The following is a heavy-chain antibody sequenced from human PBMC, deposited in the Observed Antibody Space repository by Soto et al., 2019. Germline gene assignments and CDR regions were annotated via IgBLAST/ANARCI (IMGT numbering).Heavy chain of an antibody. Sequence: SETLSLTCTVSGGSISGSSYYWGWIRQPPGKGLEWIGSIYYGGSTFYNPSLKSRVTISVDRSKNQFSLKLSSVTAADTAVYYCARQGENYYGAGSYYTFNWLDPWGQGTPVTVSS. D-gene: IGHD3-10*01. CDR1: GGSISGSSYY. CDR3: ARQGENYYGAGSYYTFNWLDP. V-gene: IGHV4-39*01. J-gene: IGHJ5*02. CDR2: IYYGGST.